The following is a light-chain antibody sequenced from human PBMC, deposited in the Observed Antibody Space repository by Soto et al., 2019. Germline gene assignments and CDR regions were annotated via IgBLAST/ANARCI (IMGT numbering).Light chain of an antibody. Sequence: QSALTQPASVSGSPGQSITISCTGTSSDVGCHNYVSWYQQHPGKPPKLMIYEVNYRPSGGSNRFSGSKSGNTASLTISGLQAADEAAYYCTSSTSSSNLDVFGTGTKLTVL. CDR1: SSDVGCHNY. V-gene: IGLV2-14*01. J-gene: IGLJ1*01. CDR3: TSSTSSSNLDV. CDR2: EVN.